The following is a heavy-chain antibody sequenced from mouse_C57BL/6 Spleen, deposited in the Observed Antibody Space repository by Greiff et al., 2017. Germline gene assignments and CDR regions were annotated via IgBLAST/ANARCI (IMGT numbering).Heavy chain of an antibody. CDR2: LWSGGST. CDR3: GRNGGYDVGYFDH. CDR1: GFSFTSSG. J-gene: IGHJ2*01. D-gene: IGHD2-2*01. Sequence: QVQRKESGPGLVQSSQRLSIPCTVSGFSFTSSGVHWVGQSPGRGLEWLGVLWSGGSTEYNAAFISRLSISKDNSKSQVFFKMNSRQADDTAIYYCGRNGGYDVGYFDHWGQGTTLTVSS. V-gene: IGHV2-2*01.